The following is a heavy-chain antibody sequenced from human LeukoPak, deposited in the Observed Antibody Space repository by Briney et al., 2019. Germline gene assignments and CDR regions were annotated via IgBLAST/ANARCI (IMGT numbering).Heavy chain of an antibody. CDR2: INPNSGGT. CDR3: ARKYCYDSSGYYSDAFDI. V-gene: IGHV1-2*02. CDR1: GYTFTGYY. J-gene: IGHJ3*02. Sequence: ASVKVSCKASGYTFTGYYMHWVRQAPGQGLEWMGWINPNSGGTNYAQKFQGRVTMTRDASTSTAYMELSRLRSDDTAVYYCARKYCYDSSGYYSDAFDIWGQGTMVTFSS. D-gene: IGHD3-22*01.